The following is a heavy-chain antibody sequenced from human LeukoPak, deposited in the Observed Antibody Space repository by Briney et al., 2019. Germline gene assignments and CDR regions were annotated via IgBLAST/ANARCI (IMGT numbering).Heavy chain of an antibody. D-gene: IGHD2-2*01. CDR2: IIPNSGAT. CDR3: ARDSAYCTTTNCFHPFDS. V-gene: IGHV1-2*02. J-gene: IGHJ4*02. Sequence: ASVKVSCKASGYTFTGYYMHSGPQAPGQGVGCLGWIIPNSGATRPAQKLQGRLTITRDTSLSTTYMALNGPISEHTALYYFARDSAYCTTTNCFHPFDSWGQGTLLTVCS. CDR1: GYTFTGYY.